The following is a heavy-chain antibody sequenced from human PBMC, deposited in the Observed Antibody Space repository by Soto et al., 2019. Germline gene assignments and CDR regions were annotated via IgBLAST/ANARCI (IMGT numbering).Heavy chain of an antibody. D-gene: IGHD6-19*01. J-gene: IGHJ4*02. V-gene: IGHV4-31*02. CDR1: GGSISSGVYY. CDR3: ARATPFGSSGWFSYYFDY. Sequence: SETLSLTWTVSGGSISSGVYYWIWIRQHPGKGLEWIGYIYYSGSTYYNPSLKSRVTISVDTSKNQFSLKLSSVTAADTAVYYCARATPFGSSGWFSYYFDYWGQGTLVTVSS. CDR2: IYYSGST.